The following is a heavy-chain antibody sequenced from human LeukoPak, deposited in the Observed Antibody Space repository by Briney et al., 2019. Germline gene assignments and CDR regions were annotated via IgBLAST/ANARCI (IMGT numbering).Heavy chain of an antibody. V-gene: IGHV3-15*01. CDR1: GFTFSNTW. CDR3: ARVGAYCGGDCPFDY. J-gene: IGHJ4*02. CDR2: IKRIIDGGST. Sequence: GGSLRLSCAASGFTFSNTWMNWVRQAPGKGLEWVGRIKRIIDGGSTDYAAPVKGRFTVSRDDSINTLYLQMSSLKTEDTAVYYCARVGAYCGGDCPFDYWGQGTLVTVSS. D-gene: IGHD2-21*02.